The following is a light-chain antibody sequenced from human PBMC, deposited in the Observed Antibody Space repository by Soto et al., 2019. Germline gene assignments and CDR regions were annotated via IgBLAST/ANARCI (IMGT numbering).Light chain of an antibody. CDR1: QSVSSSY. CDR2: GAT. V-gene: IGKV3D-20*02. J-gene: IGKJ2*01. Sequence: EIALTQSPGTLSLSPGERATLSCRASQSVSSSYLAWYQQKPGQAPRLLIYGATIRATGIPDRFSGSGSGTDFTLTISSLEPEDFAVYYCQQRSNWPMYTFGQGTKLEIK. CDR3: QQRSNWPMYT.